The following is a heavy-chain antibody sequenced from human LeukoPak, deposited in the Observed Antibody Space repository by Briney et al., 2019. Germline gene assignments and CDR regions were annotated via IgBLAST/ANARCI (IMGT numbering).Heavy chain of an antibody. D-gene: IGHD3-9*01. V-gene: IGHV3-30*18. J-gene: IGHJ4*02. CDR1: GFTFSSYG. CDR3: AEDQRDDILTGYYDYYFDY. Sequence: PGRSLRLSCAASGFTFSSYGMHWVRQAPGKGLEWVAVISYDGSNKYYADSVKGRFTISRDNSKNTLYLQMNSLRAEDTAVYYCAEDQRDDILTGYYDYYFDYWGQGTLVTVSS. CDR2: ISYDGSNK.